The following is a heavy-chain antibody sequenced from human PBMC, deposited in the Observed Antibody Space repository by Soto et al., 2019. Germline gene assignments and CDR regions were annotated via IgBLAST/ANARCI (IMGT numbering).Heavy chain of an antibody. CDR3: SREGRPECRREFDY. CDR1: KFTFNNYA. V-gene: IGHV3-21*01. CDR2: INSGGSRS. Sequence: GGSLRLSCAASKFTFNNYAMSWVRQTPGKGLEWVSSINSGGSRSYYSDSVRGRFTISRENAKNSLYLQMNSLRSEDAAIYYCSREGRPECRREFDYGAQGALVTVSS. J-gene: IGHJ4*02. D-gene: IGHD3-3*01.